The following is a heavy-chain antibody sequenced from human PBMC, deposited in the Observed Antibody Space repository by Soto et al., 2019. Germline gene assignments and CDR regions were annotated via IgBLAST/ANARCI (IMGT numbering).Heavy chain of an antibody. J-gene: IGHJ5*02. CDR2: INVYNGNT. D-gene: IGHD3-10*01. V-gene: IGHV1-18*01. Sequence: GASVKVSCKASGYTFTNYGISWVRQAPGQGLEWMGWINVYNGNTKYAQKVQGRVTMTTDTSTSTAYMELRSLRSDDTAVYYCARGVGSGSYYNQYNWFDPWGQGTLVTVCS. CDR3: ARGVGSGSYYNQYNWFDP. CDR1: GYTFTNYG.